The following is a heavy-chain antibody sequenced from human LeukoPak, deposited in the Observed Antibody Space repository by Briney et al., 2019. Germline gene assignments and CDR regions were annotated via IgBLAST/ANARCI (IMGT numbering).Heavy chain of an antibody. Sequence: PGGSLRLSCAASGFTFNNYAMSWVRQAPGKGLEWVSSISGSGDYTFYADSVKGRFTISRDNSKDTLYLQMNSLRVDDKAIYYCAKDRPNYYGTNGQYYTRNGDYWGQGTLVSVSS. CDR1: GFTFNNYA. J-gene: IGHJ4*02. CDR3: AKDRPNYYGTNGQYYTRNGDY. V-gene: IGHV3-23*01. D-gene: IGHD2-8*01. CDR2: ISGSGDYT.